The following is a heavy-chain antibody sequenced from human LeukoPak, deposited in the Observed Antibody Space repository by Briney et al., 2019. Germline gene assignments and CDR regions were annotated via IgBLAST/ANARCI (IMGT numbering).Heavy chain of an antibody. CDR1: GYTFTAYY. D-gene: IGHD6-19*01. J-gene: IGHJ4*02. Sequence: SVKVSCKASGYTFTAYYMHWVRQAPGQGLEWMGRINPNSGDTNYAQKFQGRVTMTRDTSISTAYMELSRLTSDDTALYYCATLISVDYWGQGTLVTVSS. CDR2: INPNSGDT. V-gene: IGHV1-2*06. CDR3: ATLISVDY.